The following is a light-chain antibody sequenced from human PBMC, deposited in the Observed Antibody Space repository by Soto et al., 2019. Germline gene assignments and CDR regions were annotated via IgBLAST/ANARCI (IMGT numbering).Light chain of an antibody. Sequence: QSELVQPPSASGTPGQKGTIFCSGTIFNIASHPVNWYQRLPGTAPKLLIHSNDQRPSVVPDRFSGSNSGTAASLALSGLQSDYEADYYCATWEQGLDGMVFGRRTKLTVL. CDR1: IFNIASHP. J-gene: IGLJ3*02. V-gene: IGLV1-44*01. CDR2: SND. CDR3: ATWEQGLDGMV.